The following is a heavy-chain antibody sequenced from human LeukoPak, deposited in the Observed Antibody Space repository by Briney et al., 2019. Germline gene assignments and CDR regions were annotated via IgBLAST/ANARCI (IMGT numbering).Heavy chain of an antibody. V-gene: IGHV6-1*01. J-gene: IGHJ4*02. Sequence: SQTLSLTCTISGDSVSSNTTAWNWIRQSPSRGLEWLGRTYYRSKWNNDYAVSVKSRITINPDTSKNQFSLKLSSVTAADTAVYYCAGNYYGSGSYYSEDRYWGQGTLVTVSS. CDR3: AGNYYGSGSYYSEDRY. CDR1: GDSVSSNTTA. CDR2: TYYRSKWNN. D-gene: IGHD3-10*01.